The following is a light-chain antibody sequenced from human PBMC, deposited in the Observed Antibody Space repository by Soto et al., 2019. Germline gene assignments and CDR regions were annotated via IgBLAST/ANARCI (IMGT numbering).Light chain of an antibody. Sequence: AIQLTQSPSFLSASVGDRVTITCRASQGIGSVLGWYQQKSRKAPKLLIYGASNLQSVVPSRFSGSGSGTEFTLTISGLQPEDVATYYCLQVNNYPLTFGGGTKLEI. CDR3: LQVNNYPLT. CDR1: QGIGSV. J-gene: IGKJ4*01. CDR2: GAS. V-gene: IGKV1-6*01.